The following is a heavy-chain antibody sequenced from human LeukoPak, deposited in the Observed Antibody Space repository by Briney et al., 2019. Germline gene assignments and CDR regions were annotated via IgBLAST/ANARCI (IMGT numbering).Heavy chain of an antibody. D-gene: IGHD2-8*02. CDR1: GGSFSGYY. J-gene: IGHJ4*02. CDR3: AGHHPRNTVDF. V-gene: IGHV4-34*01. Sequence: SETLSLTCAVYGGSFSGYYWSWIRQPPGKGLEWIGEINHSGSTNYNPSLKSRVTISLDASKNQFSLKLSSVTAADTAVYYCAGHHPRNTVDFWGQGTLVTVSS. CDR2: INHSGST.